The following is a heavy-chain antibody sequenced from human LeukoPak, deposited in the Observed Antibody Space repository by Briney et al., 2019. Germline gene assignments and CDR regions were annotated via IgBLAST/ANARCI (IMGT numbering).Heavy chain of an antibody. J-gene: IGHJ4*02. CDR1: GFTVSSNY. CDR3: ARSPGGDYRAQYYFDY. Sequence: GGSLRLSCAASGFTVSSNYMSWVRQAPGKGLEWVSVIYSGGSTYYAGSVKGRFTISRDNSKNTLYLQMNSLRAEDTAVYYCARSPGGDYRAQYYFDYWGQGALVTVSS. CDR2: IYSGGST. D-gene: IGHD4-17*01. V-gene: IGHV3-66*01.